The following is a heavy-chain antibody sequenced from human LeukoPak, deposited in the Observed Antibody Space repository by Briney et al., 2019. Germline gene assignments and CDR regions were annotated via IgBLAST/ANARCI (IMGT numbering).Heavy chain of an antibody. D-gene: IGHD2-15*01. CDR3: ARASYCSDGSCYSDY. J-gene: IGHJ4*02. CDR2: ISAYNGNT. CDR1: GYTFTSYS. V-gene: IGHV1-18*01. Sequence: GASVKVSCKASGYTFTSYSISWVRQAPVQGLEWMGWISAYNGNTIYAQKVKGRVTMTTDTSTSTAYMELRSLKSDDTAVYYCARASYCSDGSCYSDYWGQGTLVTVSS.